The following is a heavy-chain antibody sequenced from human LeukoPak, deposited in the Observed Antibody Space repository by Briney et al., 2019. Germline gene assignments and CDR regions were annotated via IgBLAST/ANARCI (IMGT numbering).Heavy chain of an antibody. D-gene: IGHD1-26*01. J-gene: IGHJ4*02. CDR3: ARPNSVGASVYFDY. V-gene: IGHV1-2*02. CDR2: INPNSGGT. CDR1: GYTFTGYY. Sequence: ASVKASCKASGYTFTGYYMHWVRQAPGQGLEWMGWINPNSGGTKFAQRFQGRVTMTRDTSISTAYMELSKLSSDDTAVYYCARPNSVGASVYFDYWGKGTLVTVSS.